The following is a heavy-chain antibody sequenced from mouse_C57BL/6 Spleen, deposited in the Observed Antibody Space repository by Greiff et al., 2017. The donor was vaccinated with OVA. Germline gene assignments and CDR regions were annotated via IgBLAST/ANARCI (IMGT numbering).Heavy chain of an antibody. Sequence: VKLMESGAELARPGASVKLSCKASGYTFTSYGISWVKQRTGQGLEWIGEIYPRSGNTYYNEKFKGKATLTADKSSSTAYMELSSLTSEDSAVYFCARSPYYYGSSYVYFDVWGTGTTVTVSS. J-gene: IGHJ1*03. CDR2: IYPRSGNT. CDR1: GYTFTSYG. D-gene: IGHD1-1*01. CDR3: ARSPYYYGSSYVYFDV. V-gene: IGHV1-81*01.